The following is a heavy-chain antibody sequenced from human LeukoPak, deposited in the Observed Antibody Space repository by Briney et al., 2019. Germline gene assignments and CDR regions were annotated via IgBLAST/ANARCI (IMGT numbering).Heavy chain of an antibody. Sequence: SETLTLTCTVSGGSISSSSYYWGWIRQPPGKGLEWIGSIYYSGSTYYNPSLKSRVTISVDTSKNQFSLKLSSVTAADTAVYYCARRHRGYSYGYGDYWGQGTLVTVSS. V-gene: IGHV4-39*01. CDR2: IYYSGST. CDR3: ARRHRGYSYGYGDY. D-gene: IGHD5-18*01. CDR1: GGSISSSSYY. J-gene: IGHJ4*02.